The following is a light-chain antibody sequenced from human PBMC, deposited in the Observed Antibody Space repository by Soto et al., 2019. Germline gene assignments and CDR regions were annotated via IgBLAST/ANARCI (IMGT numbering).Light chain of an antibody. CDR1: QSISSW. J-gene: IGKJ2*01. CDR2: DAS. Sequence: TQSPSTLSASVGDRVTITCRASQSISSWLAWYQQKPGQAPRLLIYDASYRAPGIPARFSGSGSGTDFTLTISSLEPEDFAVYYCQQRSDWLYTFGPGTRVDIK. CDR3: QQRSDWLYT. V-gene: IGKV3-11*01.